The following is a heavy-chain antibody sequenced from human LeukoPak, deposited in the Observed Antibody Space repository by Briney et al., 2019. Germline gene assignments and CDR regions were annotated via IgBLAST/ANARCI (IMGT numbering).Heavy chain of an antibody. J-gene: IGHJ4*02. CDR1: GFTFGSYA. D-gene: IGHD6-13*01. V-gene: IGHV3-23*01. CDR3: AKDLDIAAAH. CDR2: ITGSGDST. Sequence: GGSLRLSCAASGFTFGSYAMSWVRQVPGKGLQWVSAITGSGDSTYYADSVKGRFSISRDNSKNTLYLQMNSLRADDTAVYYCAKDLDIAAAHWGQGTLVTVSS.